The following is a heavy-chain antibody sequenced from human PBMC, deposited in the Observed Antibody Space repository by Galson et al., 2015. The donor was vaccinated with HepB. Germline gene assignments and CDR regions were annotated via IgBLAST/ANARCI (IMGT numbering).Heavy chain of an antibody. CDR1: GYTFTSYG. V-gene: IGHV1-18*01. CDR2: ISAYNGNT. Sequence: SVKVSCKASGYTFTSYGFSWVRQAPGQGLEWMGWISAYNGNTNYVQKLRGRVTMTTDTSTSTAYMELRSLRSDDTAVYYCARDGVFGTMIVVGYAFDIWGQGTMVTVSS. D-gene: IGHD3-22*01. CDR3: ARDGVFGTMIVVGYAFDI. J-gene: IGHJ3*02.